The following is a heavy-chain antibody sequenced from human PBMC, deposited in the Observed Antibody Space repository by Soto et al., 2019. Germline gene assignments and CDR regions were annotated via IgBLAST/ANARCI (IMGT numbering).Heavy chain of an antibody. CDR3: ANDGDDSSGYYRLDAFDI. CDR1: GFTFSSYG. CDR2: ISYDGSNK. Sequence: QVQLVESGGGVVQPGRSLRISCAASGFTFSSYGMHWVRQAPGKGLEWVAVISYDGSNKYYADSVKGRFTISRDNSKNTLYLQMNSLRAEDTAVYYCANDGDDSSGYYRLDAFDIWGQGTMVTVSS. V-gene: IGHV3-30*18. D-gene: IGHD3-22*01. J-gene: IGHJ3*02.